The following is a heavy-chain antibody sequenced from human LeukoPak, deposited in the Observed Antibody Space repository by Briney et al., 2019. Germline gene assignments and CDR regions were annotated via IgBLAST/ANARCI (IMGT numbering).Heavy chain of an antibody. CDR1: GFTFSDYY. J-gene: IGHJ4*02. CDR3: AGVGYGYGPPRYFDY. CDR2: ISSSGSTI. D-gene: IGHD5-18*01. V-gene: IGHV3-11*04. Sequence: PGGSLRLSCAASGFTFSDYYMSWIRQAPGKGLEGVSYISSSGSTIYYADSVKGRFTISRDNAKNSLYLQMNSLRAEDTAVYYCAGVGYGYGPPRYFDYWGQGTLVTVSS.